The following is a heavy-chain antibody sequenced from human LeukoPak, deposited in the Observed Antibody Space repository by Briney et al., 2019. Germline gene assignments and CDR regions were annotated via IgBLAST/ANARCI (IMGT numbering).Heavy chain of an antibody. V-gene: IGHV1-18*01. D-gene: IGHD3-16*02. Sequence: ASVKVSCKASGYKFSSYGITWVRQARGQGLEWMGWTTAYNGNTRIAEKFQARVTLTTDTATDTAFMELGSLRFDDTAVYYCSRVLRLGEVSLGFWGQGTLVTVSS. CDR1: GYKFSSYG. CDR2: TTAYNGNT. CDR3: SRVLRLGEVSLGF. J-gene: IGHJ4*02.